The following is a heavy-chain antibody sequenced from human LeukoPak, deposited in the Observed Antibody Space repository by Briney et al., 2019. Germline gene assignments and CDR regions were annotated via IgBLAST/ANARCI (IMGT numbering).Heavy chain of an antibody. CDR1: GYTFCTHG. CDR3: AIHPTGSRSAFEY. Sequence: GASVKVSCKASGYTFCTHGISWVRQAPGQGVEWMGIINPHSGSTTYAQKFQGRVTMSRDTSTSIAYMDLSSLRSEDTAVYYCAIHPTGSRSAFEYWGQGTLVTVSS. J-gene: IGHJ4*02. V-gene: IGHV1-46*01. CDR2: INPHSGST. D-gene: IGHD1-1*01.